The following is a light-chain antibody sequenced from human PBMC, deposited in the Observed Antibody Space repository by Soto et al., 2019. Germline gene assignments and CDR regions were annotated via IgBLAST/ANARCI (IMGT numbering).Light chain of an antibody. V-gene: IGKV3-20*01. Sequence: ENVLTQSPGTLSLSPGERATLSCRASQSVTSSYLAWYQQKPGQAPRLLIYGASNRATGIPDRFSGSGSGTDFTITVSRLEPEDFAVYYCHQYGSTPATFGQGTKVEIK. CDR1: QSVTSSY. J-gene: IGKJ1*01. CDR2: GAS. CDR3: HQYGSTPAT.